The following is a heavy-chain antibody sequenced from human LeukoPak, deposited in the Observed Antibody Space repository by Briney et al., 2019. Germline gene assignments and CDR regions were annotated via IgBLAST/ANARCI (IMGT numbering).Heavy chain of an antibody. CDR3: ARDGSSGWCD. V-gene: IGHV1-46*01. D-gene: IGHD6-19*01. CDR2: INPSGGST. Sequence: ASVKVSCKASGYTFTGYYMHWVRQAPGQGLEWMGIINPSGGSTSYAQKFQGGVTMTRDTSTSTVYMELSSLRSEDTAVYYCARDGSSGWCDWGQGTLVTVSS. CDR1: GYTFTGYY. J-gene: IGHJ4*02.